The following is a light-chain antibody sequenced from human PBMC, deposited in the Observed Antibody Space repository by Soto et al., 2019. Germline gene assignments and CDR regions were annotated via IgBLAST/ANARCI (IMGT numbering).Light chain of an antibody. Sequence: QAVVTQPPSVSAAPGQKVTISCSGSSSNIGNNYVSWYQQLPGTDPKLLIYDNNKRPSGIPDRFSGSKSDTSATLGITGLQTGDEADYYCATWDSSLSAVVFGGGTKLTVL. CDR2: DNN. CDR3: ATWDSSLSAVV. V-gene: IGLV1-51*01. J-gene: IGLJ2*01. CDR1: SSNIGNNY.